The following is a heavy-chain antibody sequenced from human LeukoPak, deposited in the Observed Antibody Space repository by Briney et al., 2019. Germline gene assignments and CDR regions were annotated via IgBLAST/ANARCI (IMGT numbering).Heavy chain of an antibody. CDR2: ISYDGSNK. Sequence: SCKASGATFTSYGMHWVRQAPGKGLEWVAVISYDGSNKYYADSVKGRFTISRDNSKNTLYLQMNSLRAEDTAVYYCAKDLGRHDYHWGFDPWGQGTLVTVSS. CDR1: GATFTSYG. D-gene: IGHD4/OR15-4a*01. J-gene: IGHJ5*02. CDR3: AKDLGRHDYHWGFDP. V-gene: IGHV3-30*18.